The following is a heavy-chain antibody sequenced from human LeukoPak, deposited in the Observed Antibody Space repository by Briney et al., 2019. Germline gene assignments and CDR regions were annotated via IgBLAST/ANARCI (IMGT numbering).Heavy chain of an antibody. V-gene: IGHV3-21*01. CDR3: AREDSYGHYYFDN. D-gene: IGHD5-18*01. J-gene: IGHJ4*02. CDR1: GFTFSSYS. Sequence: GGSLRLTCAASGFTFSSYSMNWVRQAPGKGLEWVSSISSSSSSYIYYADSVKGRFTISRDNAKNSLYLQMNSLRAEDTAVYYCAREDSYGHYYFDNWGQGTMVTVSS. CDR2: ISSSSSSYI.